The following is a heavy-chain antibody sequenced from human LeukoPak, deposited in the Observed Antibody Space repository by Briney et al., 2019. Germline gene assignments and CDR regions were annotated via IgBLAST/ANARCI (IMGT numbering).Heavy chain of an antibody. D-gene: IGHD5-18*01. CDR2: INPNSGGA. CDR3: ARDPDMSSYGLVSWFDP. Sequence: ASVMVSYKTAVYTFTAYYMHGGGQAPGQGREGRGGINPNSGGANNEQKFQGRVTMTRDTSISTAYMELSRLRSDYTAVYYCARDPDMSSYGLVSWFDPWGQGTLVIVSS. CDR1: VYTFTAYY. V-gene: IGHV1-2*02. J-gene: IGHJ5*02.